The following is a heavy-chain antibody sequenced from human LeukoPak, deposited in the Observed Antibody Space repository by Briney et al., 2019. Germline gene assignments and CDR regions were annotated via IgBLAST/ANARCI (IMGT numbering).Heavy chain of an antibody. Sequence: GGSLRLSCTMSGFSNDWMAWVREAPEKGLEWVATINQDGSQIYYVDSMKSRFTISRDNAKKSLYLQLTSLRADDTAVYYCAREIREAPVSNWGQGTLVTVSS. CDR1: GFSNDW. CDR2: INQDGSQI. CDR3: AREIREAPVSN. D-gene: IGHD5/OR15-5a*01. J-gene: IGHJ4*02. V-gene: IGHV3-7*01.